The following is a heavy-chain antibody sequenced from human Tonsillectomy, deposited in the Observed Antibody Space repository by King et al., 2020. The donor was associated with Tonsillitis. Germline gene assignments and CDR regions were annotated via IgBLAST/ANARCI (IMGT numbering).Heavy chain of an antibody. J-gene: IGHJ6*03. CDR2: ISSNGHNT. D-gene: IGHD2-8*01. CDR3: VNGGLYCTNTGCRFYYYPMDV. Sequence: QLVQSGGGLVQPGGSLRLSCSASGFTFSSYAMHWVRQAPGKGLEYVSAISSNGHNTYYADSVKGRFTISRDNSENTLYLKMSSLRSEDTAVYYCVNGGLYCTNTGCRFYYYPMDVWGTGTSVTVSS. V-gene: IGHV3-64D*06. CDR1: GFTFSSYA.